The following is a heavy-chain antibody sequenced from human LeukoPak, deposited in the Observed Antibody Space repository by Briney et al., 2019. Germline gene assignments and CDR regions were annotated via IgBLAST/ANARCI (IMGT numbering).Heavy chain of an antibody. CDR3: ARGEKFLDYFDY. CDR1: GGSISSRSYY. CDR2: ISDSGNS. Sequence: SETLSLTCTVSGGSISSRSYYWGWIRQPPGKGLVWIGKISDSGNSYYSPSLRSRVTISIDTSKNRFSLKLSSVTATDTAVYYCARGEKFLDYFDYWGQGTLVTVSS. D-gene: IGHD3-16*01. V-gene: IGHV4-39*01. J-gene: IGHJ4*02.